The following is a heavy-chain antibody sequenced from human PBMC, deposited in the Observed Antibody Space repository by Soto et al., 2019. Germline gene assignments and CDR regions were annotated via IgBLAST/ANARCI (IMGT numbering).Heavy chain of an antibody. CDR2: IYYSGST. V-gene: IGHV4-59*01. Sequence: SSETLSLTCTVSGGSISSYYWSWIRQPPGKGLEWIGDIYYSGSTNYNPSLKSRVTISVDTSKNQFSLKLSSVTAADTAVYYCARATTVTSPLAFDIWGQGTMVTVS. CDR3: ARATTVTSPLAFDI. D-gene: IGHD4-17*01. J-gene: IGHJ3*02. CDR1: GGSISSYY.